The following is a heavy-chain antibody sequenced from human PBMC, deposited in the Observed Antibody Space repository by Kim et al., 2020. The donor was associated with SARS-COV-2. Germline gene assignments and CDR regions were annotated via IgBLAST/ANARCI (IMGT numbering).Heavy chain of an antibody. J-gene: IGHJ3*02. CDR2: IYYSGST. Sequence: SETLSLTCTVSGGSISSGGYYWSWIRLHPGKGLEWIGYIYYSGSTYYNPPLKRRVIITVDTSKNQFSLKLSSVTAAGTAVYYCARAGRTFFGVVGAFDIWGQGTMVTVSS. CDR1: GGSISSGGYY. V-gene: IGHV4-31*03. D-gene: IGHD3-3*01. CDR3: ARAGRTFFGVVGAFDI.